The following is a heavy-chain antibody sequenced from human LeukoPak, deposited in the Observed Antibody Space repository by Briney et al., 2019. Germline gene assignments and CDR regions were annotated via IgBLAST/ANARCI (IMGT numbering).Heavy chain of an antibody. J-gene: IGHJ4*02. D-gene: IGHD2-2*01. CDR1: GFTFSLHA. CDR3: ARDTFQPGLIDS. CDR2: INDESSDI. V-gene: IGHV3-21*05. Sequence: PGGSLRLSCAASGFTFSLHAMNWVRQAPGKGLEWVSYINDESSDIHYAGSVRGRFTISRDDARQTLYLQLSSLRVEDTAVYYCARDTFQPGLIDSWGQGTLVTVSS.